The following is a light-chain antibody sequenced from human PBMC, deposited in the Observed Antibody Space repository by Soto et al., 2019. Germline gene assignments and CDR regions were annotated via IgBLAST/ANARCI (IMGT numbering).Light chain of an antibody. CDR1: QSIRTY. Sequence: DFQATQSPSSLSASVADSVPLPCLASQSIRTYLNWYQHKPGRAPKLLIHDATTLQPGVPSGFTGSGSGTDFTLTISSLQPEDFATYYCQQSFVTPRTFGQGTKVDIK. CDR2: DAT. CDR3: QQSFVTPRT. J-gene: IGKJ1*01. V-gene: IGKV1-39*01.